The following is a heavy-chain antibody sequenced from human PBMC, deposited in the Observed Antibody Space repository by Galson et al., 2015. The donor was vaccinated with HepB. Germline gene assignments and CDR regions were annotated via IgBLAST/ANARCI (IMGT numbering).Heavy chain of an antibody. CDR3: AKDRGSGYYTFDI. CDR1: GFTFSSYK. Sequence: SLRLSCAASGFTFSSYKMHWVRQAPGKGLEWVAVISYDGNNKYYADSVQGRFTISRDNAKNSLYLQMNSLRAEDTAVYYCAKDRGSGYYTFDIWGQGTMVTVSS. J-gene: IGHJ3*02. D-gene: IGHD3-3*01. V-gene: IGHV3-30*04. CDR2: ISYDGNNK.